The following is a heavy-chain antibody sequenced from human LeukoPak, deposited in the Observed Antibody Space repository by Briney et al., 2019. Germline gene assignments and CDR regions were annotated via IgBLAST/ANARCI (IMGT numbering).Heavy chain of an antibody. CDR3: ARHLRAVAGTNYYYYYYMDV. CDR1: GYSFTSYW. D-gene: IGHD6-19*01. Sequence: GESLKISCKGSGYSFTSYWIGWVRQMPGKGLEWMGVIYPGDSDTRYSPSFQGQVTISADKSISTAYLQWSSLKASDTAMYYCARHLRAVAGTNYYYYYYMDVWGKGTTVTVSS. J-gene: IGHJ6*03. V-gene: IGHV5-51*01. CDR2: IYPGDSDT.